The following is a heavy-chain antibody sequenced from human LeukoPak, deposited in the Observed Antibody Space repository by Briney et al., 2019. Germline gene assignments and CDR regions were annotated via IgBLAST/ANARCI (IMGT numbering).Heavy chain of an antibody. D-gene: IGHD2-15*01. J-gene: IGHJ3*02. CDR3: ARLTPYCSGGSCSDAFDI. V-gene: IGHV4-34*01. CDR2: INRSGST. CDR1: GGSFSGYY. Sequence: SETLSLTCAVYGGSFSGYYWSWIRQPPGKGLEWIGEINRSGSTNYNSSLKSRVTISVDTSKNQFSLKLSSVTAADTAVYYCARLTPYCSGGSCSDAFDIWGQGTMVTVSS.